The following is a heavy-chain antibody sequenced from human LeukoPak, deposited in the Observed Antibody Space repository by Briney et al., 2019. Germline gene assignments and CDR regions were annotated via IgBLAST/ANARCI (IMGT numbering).Heavy chain of an antibody. CDR2: INPNNGGT. Sequence: ASVKVSCKASGYTFTSYYMHWVRQAPGQGLEWMGWINPNNGGTNYAQNFQGRVTMTRDTSISTAYMELSSLGSDDTAVYYCALEESSYGLDYWGQGTLVTVSS. CDR3: ALEESSYGLDY. CDR1: GYTFTSYY. J-gene: IGHJ4*02. D-gene: IGHD5-18*01. V-gene: IGHV1-2*02.